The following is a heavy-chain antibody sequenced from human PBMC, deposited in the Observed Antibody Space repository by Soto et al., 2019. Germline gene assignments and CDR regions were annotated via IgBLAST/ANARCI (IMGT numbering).Heavy chain of an antibody. CDR1: GLTFSTSA. J-gene: IGHJ5*02. CDR3: ARNTDHRLVRGWLDP. V-gene: IGHV3-30-3*01. Sequence: QTGGSLRLSCAASGLTFSTSAMHWVRQAPGKGLEWVAMISHDGSHEYYGDSVKGRFSVSRDNSHNILHLQMNSLRIEDTAVYFCARNTDHRLVRGWLDPWGQGTLVTVS. CDR2: ISHDGSHE. D-gene: IGHD3-10*01.